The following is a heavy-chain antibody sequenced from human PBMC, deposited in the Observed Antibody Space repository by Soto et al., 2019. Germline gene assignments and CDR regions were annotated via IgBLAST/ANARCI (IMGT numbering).Heavy chain of an antibody. Sequence: QVELVQSGVEVKKPGTSVKVSCKASGYTFTNHGLSWVRQAPGQGLEWMGWISASNGDTNYAQKFLGRVTVTTDTSTSTGYMELRSLKSEDTAVYYCARMVRGSKNDDYYYMDVWGKGTTVIVSS. CDR2: ISASNGDT. CDR3: ARMVRGSKNDDYYYMDV. J-gene: IGHJ6*03. V-gene: IGHV1-18*04. D-gene: IGHD3-10*01. CDR1: GYTFTNHG.